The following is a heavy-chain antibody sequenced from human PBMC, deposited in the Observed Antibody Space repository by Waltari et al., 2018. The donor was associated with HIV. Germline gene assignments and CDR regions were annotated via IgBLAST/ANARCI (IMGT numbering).Heavy chain of an antibody. CDR2: INHSGST. V-gene: IGHV4-34*01. CDR3: ARVAKAMFYFDY. CDR1: GGSFSGYS. Sequence: QVQLQPWGAGLLKPSETLSLTCAVYGGSFSGYSRRWLRQPPGKGLEWVGEINHSGSTNYNPSLKSRVTISVDTSKNQFSLKLSSVTAADTAVYYCARVAKAMFYFDYWGQGTLVTVSS. J-gene: IGHJ4*02. D-gene: IGHD3-10*02.